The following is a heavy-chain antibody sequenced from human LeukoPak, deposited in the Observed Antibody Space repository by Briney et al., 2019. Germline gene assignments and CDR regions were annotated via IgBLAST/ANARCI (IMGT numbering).Heavy chain of an antibody. V-gene: IGHV3-30*03. CDR1: GFTFSDSY. D-gene: IGHD6-6*01. CDR3: ARDRWQLVHDAFDI. J-gene: IGHJ3*02. Sequence: GGSLRLSCAASGFTFSDSYMTWIRQAPGKGLEWVAVISYDGSNKYYADSVKGRFTISRDNSKNTLYLQMNSLRAEDTAVYYCARDRWQLVHDAFDIWGQGTMVTVSS. CDR2: ISYDGSNK.